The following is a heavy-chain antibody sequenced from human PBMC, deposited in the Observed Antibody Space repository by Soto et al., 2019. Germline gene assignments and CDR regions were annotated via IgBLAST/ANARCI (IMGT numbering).Heavy chain of an antibody. CDR1: GGTFSTYT. D-gene: IGHD2-21*01. CDR2: IIPALDKA. CDR3: ARGSTGGDSAVHY. V-gene: IGHV1-69*02. J-gene: IGHJ4*02. Sequence: QVQLVQSGAEVKKPGSSVKVSCKTSGGTFSTYTLSWVRQAAGQGLEWMGRIIPALDKANYAQKFQGRVTITADRSTSNPSMELSSLRSEDTAIYYCARGSTGGDSAVHYWGLGPLVSVSS.